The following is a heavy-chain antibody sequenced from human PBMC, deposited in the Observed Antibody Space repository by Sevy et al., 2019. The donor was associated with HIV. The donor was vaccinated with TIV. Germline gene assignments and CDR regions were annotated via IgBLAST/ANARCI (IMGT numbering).Heavy chain of an antibody. CDR2: IYYGGST. CDR1: GGSISSGGYY. V-gene: IGHV4-31*03. D-gene: IGHD3-10*01. Sequence: SETLSLTCTVSGGSISSGGYYWSWIRQHPGKGLEWIGYIYYGGSTYYNPSLKSRVTISVDTSKSQLSLKLSPVTAADTAVYYCARSPYVPGFDYWGQGTLVTVSS. J-gene: IGHJ4*02. CDR3: ARSPYVPGFDY.